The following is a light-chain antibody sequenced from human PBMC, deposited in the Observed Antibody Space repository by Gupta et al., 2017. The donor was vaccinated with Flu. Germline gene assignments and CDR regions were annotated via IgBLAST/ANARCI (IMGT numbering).Light chain of an antibody. Sequence: QSAPTQPRSVSGSPGPSVTISCTGSSNDVGGSNRVSWYQQRPGKAPKLIFYDVTERPSGVPDRFSGSKSGNTASLTISGLQADDEADYYCSSHAGRVTWVFGTGTTVTVL. J-gene: IGLJ1*01. CDR3: SSHAGRVTWV. CDR2: DVT. V-gene: IGLV2-11*01. CDR1: SNDVGGSNR.